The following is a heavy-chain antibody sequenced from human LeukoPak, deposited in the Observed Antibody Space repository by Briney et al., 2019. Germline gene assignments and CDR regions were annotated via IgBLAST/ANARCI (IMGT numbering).Heavy chain of an antibody. CDR3: ARGAVITYYYYGMDV. J-gene: IGHJ6*02. CDR2: ISYDGSER. D-gene: IGHD3-22*01. CDR1: GFTFSNYA. V-gene: IGHV3-30*04. Sequence: GGSLRLSCAASGFTFSNYAMHWVRQAPGKGLEWVAIISYDGSERYYADFVKGRFTISRDNSKNTLYLQMNSLRAEDTAVYYCARGAVITYYYYGMDVWGQGTTVTVSS.